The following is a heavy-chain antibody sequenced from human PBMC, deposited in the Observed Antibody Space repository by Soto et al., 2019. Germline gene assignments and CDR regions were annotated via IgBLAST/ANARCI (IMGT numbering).Heavy chain of an antibody. CDR2: IWFDGSNK. V-gene: IGHV3-33*01. CDR3: VRENGDDVNDY. Sequence: QVQLVESGGGLVQPGGSLRLSCTASGFTFSSSGMNWVRQAPGKGLEWVAVIWFDGSNKYYTDSVKGRFTISRDNSKNTLYLLMTSLRADDMAVYYCVRENGDDVNDYWGQEPWSPSPQ. D-gene: IGHD4-17*01. CDR1: GFTFSSSG. J-gene: IGHJ4*01.